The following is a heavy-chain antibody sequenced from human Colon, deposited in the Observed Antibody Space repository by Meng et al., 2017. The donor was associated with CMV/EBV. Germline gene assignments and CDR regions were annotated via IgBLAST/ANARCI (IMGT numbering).Heavy chain of an antibody. Sequence: GESLKISCAASGFIFSNYWMGWVRQAPGKGLEWVANINLDGSDSYYVDSVKGRFTISRDNAKNFLYLQISSLRPEDTAIYYCARRRYPLGMDVWGHGTTVTVSS. CDR3: ARRRYPLGMDV. J-gene: IGHJ6*02. CDR1: GFIFSNYW. D-gene: IGHD1-1*01. CDR2: INLDGSDS. V-gene: IGHV3-7*03.